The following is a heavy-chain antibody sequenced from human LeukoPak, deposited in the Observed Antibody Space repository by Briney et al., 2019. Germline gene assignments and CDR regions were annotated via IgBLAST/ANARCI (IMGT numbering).Heavy chain of an antibody. CDR3: ARRSRWLHWGLDI. J-gene: IGHJ3*02. D-gene: IGHD5-24*01. Sequence: SETLSLTCTVSGGSISSSSYYWGWIRQPPGKGLEWIGSIYYSGSTYYNPSLKSRVTISVDTSKNQFSLKLSSVTAADTAVYYCARRSRWLHWGLDIWGQGTMVTVSS. V-gene: IGHV4-39*01. CDR2: IYYSGST. CDR1: GGSISSSSYY.